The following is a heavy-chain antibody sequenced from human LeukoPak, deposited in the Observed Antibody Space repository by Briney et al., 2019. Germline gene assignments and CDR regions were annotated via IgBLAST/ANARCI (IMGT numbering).Heavy chain of an antibody. CDR2: INPNSGDT. CDR3: ARDGSGWFDNAFDI. CDR1: GYTFTGYY. J-gene: IGHJ3*02. D-gene: IGHD6-19*01. Sequence: GASVKVSCKASGYTFTGYYMHWVRQAPGQGLEWMGWINPNSGDTNYAQKFQGRVTMTRDTYISTAYMELSRLRSDDTAVYYCARDGSGWFDNAFDIWGQGTMVTVSS. V-gene: IGHV1-2*02.